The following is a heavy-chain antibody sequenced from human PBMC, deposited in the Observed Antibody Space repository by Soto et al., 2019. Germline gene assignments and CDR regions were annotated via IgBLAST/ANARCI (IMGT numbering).Heavy chain of an antibody. Sequence: EVELVESGGGLVQAGGSLRVSCGVSGFTSSDHYMDWVRQAPGKGLEWVGRTENKRSSYTTEYAASVKGRFIISRDESKNSVYLQMNSLNIEDTAVHDCARAGFGHGLDVWGQGTTVTVSS. J-gene: IGHJ6*02. CDR2: TENKRSSYTT. D-gene: IGHD3-16*01. CDR3: ARAGFGHGLDV. CDR1: GFTSSDHY. V-gene: IGHV3-72*01.